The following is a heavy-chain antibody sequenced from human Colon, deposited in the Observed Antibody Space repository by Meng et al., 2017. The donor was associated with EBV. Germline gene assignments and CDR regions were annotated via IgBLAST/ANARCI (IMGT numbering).Heavy chain of an antibody. J-gene: IGHJ1*01. D-gene: IGHD4-23*01. CDR3: AKGGGNSAAEYFQH. CDR2: IRGSDGRT. Sequence: EVQLVESGGGLVQPGGSLRLSXAASGFIFSNHAMSWVRQAPGKGLEWVSGIRGSDGRTYYADSVKGRFTISRDISKNTLYLQMNDLRAEDTAVYYCAKGGGNSAAEYFQHWGQGTLVTVSS. V-gene: IGHV3-23*04. CDR1: GFIFSNHA.